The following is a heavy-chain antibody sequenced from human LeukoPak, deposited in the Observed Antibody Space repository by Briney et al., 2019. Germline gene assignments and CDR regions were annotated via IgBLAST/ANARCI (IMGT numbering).Heavy chain of an antibody. CDR3: ASSIRRGYSYGYEDYYYYYGMDV. V-gene: IGHV3-23*01. J-gene: IGHJ6*02. CDR2: ISCSGGST. CDR1: GFTFDDYA. Sequence: SGGSLRLSCAASGFTFDDYAMHWVRQAPGKGLEWVSAISCSGGSTYYADSVKGRFTISRDNSKNTLYLQMNSLRAEDTAVYYCASSIRRGYSYGYEDYYYYYGMDVWGQGTTVTVSS. D-gene: IGHD5-18*01.